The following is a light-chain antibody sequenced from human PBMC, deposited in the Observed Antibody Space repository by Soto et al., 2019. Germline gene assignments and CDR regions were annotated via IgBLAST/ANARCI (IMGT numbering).Light chain of an antibody. CDR2: GNS. CDR1: SSNIGATYE. Sequence: QAVVTQPPSVSGAPGQRVTISCTGSSSNIGATYEVHWYQQLPRAAPKLLIYGNSNRPSGVPDRFSGSKSGTSASLAITGLQAEDEADYYCQSYDSSLSGYVFGTGTKLTVL. CDR3: QSYDSSLSGYV. V-gene: IGLV1-40*01. J-gene: IGLJ1*01.